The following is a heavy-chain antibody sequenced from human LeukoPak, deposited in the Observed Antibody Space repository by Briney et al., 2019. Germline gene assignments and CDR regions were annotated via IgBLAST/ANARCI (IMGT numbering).Heavy chain of an antibody. D-gene: IGHD6-19*01. V-gene: IGHV3-23*01. CDR3: AVGGGSGWFPFDY. Sequence: GGSLRLSCAASGFTFSSYAMSWVRQAPGKGLEWVSAISGSGGSTYYADSVKSRFTISRDNSKNTLYLQMNSLRAEDTAVYYCAVGGGSGWFPFDYWGQGTLVTVSS. J-gene: IGHJ4*02. CDR2: ISGSGGST. CDR1: GFTFSSYA.